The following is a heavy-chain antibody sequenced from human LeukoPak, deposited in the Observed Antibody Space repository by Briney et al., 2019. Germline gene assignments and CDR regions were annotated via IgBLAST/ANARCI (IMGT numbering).Heavy chain of an antibody. Sequence: ASVKVSCKASGGTFSSYAISWVRQAPGQGLEWMGRIIPIFGTANYAQKFQGRVTITTDESTSTAYMELSSLRSEDTAVYYCARVFGYSSGWYTSRGPNWFDPWGQGTLVTVSS. V-gene: IGHV1-69*05. D-gene: IGHD6-19*01. CDR1: GGTFSSYA. CDR3: ARVFGYSSGWYTSRGPNWFDP. CDR2: IIPIFGTA. J-gene: IGHJ5*02.